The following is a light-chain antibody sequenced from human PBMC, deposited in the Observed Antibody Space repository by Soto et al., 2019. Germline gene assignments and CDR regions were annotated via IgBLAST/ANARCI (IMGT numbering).Light chain of an antibody. Sequence: KMTQSPSSLSSSLGDSVTITCRASQGISNYLAWYQQKTGKVPKLLIYAESTLQSGVPYRFSGSGSGTDLNLTISRLQPEDVATYYCQKYNSAPRTFGQGTKVDIK. J-gene: IGKJ1*01. CDR1: QGISNY. CDR2: AES. V-gene: IGKV1-27*01. CDR3: QKYNSAPRT.